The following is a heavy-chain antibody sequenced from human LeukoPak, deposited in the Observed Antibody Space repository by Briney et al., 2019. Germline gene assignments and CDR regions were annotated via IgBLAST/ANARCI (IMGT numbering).Heavy chain of an antibody. CDR3: ARDRETTVTTANFDY. J-gene: IGHJ4*02. Sequence: SQTLSLTCTVSGGSISSGSYYWSWIRQPAGKGLEWIGRIYTSGSTNYNPSLKSRVTISVDTSKNQFSLKLSSVTAADTAVYYCARDRETTVTTANFDYWGQGTLVTVSS. CDR1: GGSISSGSYY. CDR2: IYTSGST. V-gene: IGHV4-61*02. D-gene: IGHD4-17*01.